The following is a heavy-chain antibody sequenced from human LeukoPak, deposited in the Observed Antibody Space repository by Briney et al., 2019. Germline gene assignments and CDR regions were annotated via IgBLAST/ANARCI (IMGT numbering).Heavy chain of an antibody. J-gene: IGHJ3*02. V-gene: IGHV4-39*01. CDR2: IYYSGST. CDR3: ATPKRLTTVAAFDI. Sequence: SETLSLTCTISGGSISSSSYYWGWIRQPPGKGLEWIGSIYYSGSTYYNPSLKSRVTISVDTSKNQFSLKLSSVTAADTAVYYCATPKRLTTVAAFDIWGQGTMVTVSS. CDR1: GGSISSSSYY. D-gene: IGHD4-11*01.